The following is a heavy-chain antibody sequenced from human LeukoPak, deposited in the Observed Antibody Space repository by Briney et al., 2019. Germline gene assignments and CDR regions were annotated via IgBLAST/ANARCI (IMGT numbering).Heavy chain of an antibody. CDR3: GKTKGDYDFWSGYTPYFFDY. Sequence: GGSLRLSCAASGFTFSSYWMSWVRQAPGKGLEWVANIKQDGSEKYYVDSVKGRFTISRDSARNSLQLQMNSLRAEDKALPHCGKTKGDYDFWSGYTPYFFDYWGQGTLVTVSS. D-gene: IGHD3-3*01. CDR1: GFTFSSYW. J-gene: IGHJ4*02. V-gene: IGHV3-7*01. CDR2: IKQDGSEK.